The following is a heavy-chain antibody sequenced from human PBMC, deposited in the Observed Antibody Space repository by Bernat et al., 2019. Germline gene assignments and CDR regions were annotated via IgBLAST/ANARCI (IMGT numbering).Heavy chain of an antibody. CDR1: KFTFSSYG. Sequence: QVQLVESGGGVVQTERSQRLSCEASKFTFSSYGMHWVRQAPGKGLEWVAVIWHDGSNENYADSVKGRFTISRDNSKNTLYLQMNNLRAEDTAVYYCARVSLYGAPASAMDVWGLGTTVTVSS. CDR2: IWHDGSNE. V-gene: IGHV3-33*01. D-gene: IGHD4-17*01. J-gene: IGHJ6*02. CDR3: ARVSLYGAPASAMDV.